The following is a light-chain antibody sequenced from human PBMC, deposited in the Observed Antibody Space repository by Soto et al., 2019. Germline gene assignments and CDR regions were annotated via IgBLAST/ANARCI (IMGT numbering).Light chain of an antibody. CDR1: EDINSR. J-gene: IGKJ4*01. Sequence: DIQMTQSPSSVSASVGDRVTISCRASEDINSRLAWYQQKPGNAPKLLIYKASSLQSGVPSRFSGSGSGTDFTLTISSLQPEDFATYFCLSGHSRPFGGGTKVDIK. CDR3: LSGHSRP. V-gene: IGKV1-12*02. CDR2: KAS.